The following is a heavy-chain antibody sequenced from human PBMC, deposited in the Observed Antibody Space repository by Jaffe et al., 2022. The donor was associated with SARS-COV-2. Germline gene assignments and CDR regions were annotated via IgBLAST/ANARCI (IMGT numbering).Heavy chain of an antibody. J-gene: IGHJ4*02. CDR3: AKTRYFSGGSHDVDY. D-gene: IGHD2-15*01. Sequence: EVQLLESGGGLIQPGGSLRLSCAASGFTFSSYAMSWVRQAPGKGLEWVSVISGSGSSTFHADSVKGRFTISRDDPKHTLHLQMNSLRAEDTAVYYCAKTRYFSGGSHDVDYWGQGTLVTVSS. V-gene: IGHV3-23*01. CDR1: GFTFSSYA. CDR2: ISGSGSST.